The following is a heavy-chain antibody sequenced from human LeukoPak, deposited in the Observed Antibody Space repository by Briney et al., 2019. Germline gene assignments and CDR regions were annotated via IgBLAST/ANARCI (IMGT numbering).Heavy chain of an antibody. V-gene: IGHV4-39*07. CDR3: AREVGKRDGYNYAFDF. CDR2: IQYSGST. Sequence: PSETLSLTCTVSGGSFSSDRYYWGWIRQPPGKGLEWIGNIQYSGSTSYNPSLKSRVTISVDTSKNQFSLKLSSVTAADTAVYYCAREVGKRDGYNYAFDFWGQGTMVTVSS. J-gene: IGHJ3*01. CDR1: GGSFSSDRYY. D-gene: IGHD5-24*01.